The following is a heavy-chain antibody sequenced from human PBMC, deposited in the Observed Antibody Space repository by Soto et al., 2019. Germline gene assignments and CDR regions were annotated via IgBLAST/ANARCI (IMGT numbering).Heavy chain of an antibody. V-gene: IGHV3-23*01. J-gene: IGHJ4*02. CDR3: AKDRMPQYYYDSSGYYTFDY. D-gene: IGHD3-22*01. Sequence: VGSLRLSCAASGFTFSSYAMSWVRQAPGKGLEWVSAISGSGGSTYYADSVKGRFTISRDNSKNTLYLQMNSLRAEDTAVYYCAKDRMPQYYYDSSGYYTFDYWGQGTLVTVSS. CDR2: ISGSGGST. CDR1: GFTFSSYA.